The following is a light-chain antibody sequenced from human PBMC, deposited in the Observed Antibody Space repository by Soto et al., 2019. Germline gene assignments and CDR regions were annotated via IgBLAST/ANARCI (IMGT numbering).Light chain of an antibody. CDR3: SSFAGNDIWV. CDR2: EVT. CDR1: SIDVGAYNF. V-gene: IGLV2-8*01. Sequence: QSALTQPPSASGSPGQSVTISCTGTSIDVGAYNFVSWYQHHPGKAPKLMISEVTKRPSGVPDRFSGSKSGNTASLTVSGLQAEDEADYYCSSFAGNDIWVFGGGTKLTVL. J-gene: IGLJ3*02.